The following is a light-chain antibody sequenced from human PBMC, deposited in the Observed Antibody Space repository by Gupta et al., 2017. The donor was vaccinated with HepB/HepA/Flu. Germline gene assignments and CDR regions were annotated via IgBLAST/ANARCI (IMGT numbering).Light chain of an antibody. V-gene: IGKV3-11*01. Sequence: EMVLPPSPSTLSLPPGERATLSCRASQSVSSYLAWYQQRPGQAPRLLIYDASNRATGIPARFSGSGSGTDFTLTISSLEPEDFAVYYCQQRINWPLTFGGGTKVEIK. J-gene: IGKJ4*01. CDR1: QSVSSY. CDR3: QQRINWPLT. CDR2: DAS.